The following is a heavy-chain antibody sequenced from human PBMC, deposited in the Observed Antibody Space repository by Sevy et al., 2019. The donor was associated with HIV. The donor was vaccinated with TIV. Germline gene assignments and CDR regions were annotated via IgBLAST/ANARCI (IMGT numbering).Heavy chain of an antibody. Sequence: GGSLRLSCAASGFTFSSNWMHWVHQAPGKGLVWVSRINSDGSSTSYADSVKGRFTISRDNAKNTLYLQMNSLRAEDTAVYYCARDTAQGFCSGGSCFIDYWGQGTLVTVSS. CDR1: GFTFSSNW. J-gene: IGHJ4*02. D-gene: IGHD2-15*01. CDR3: ARDTAQGFCSGGSCFIDY. V-gene: IGHV3-74*01. CDR2: INSDGSST.